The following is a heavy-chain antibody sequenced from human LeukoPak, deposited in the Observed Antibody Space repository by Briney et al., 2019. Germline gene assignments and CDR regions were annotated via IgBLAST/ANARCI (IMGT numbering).Heavy chain of an antibody. CDR1: GGTFSIYA. V-gene: IGHV1-69*13. CDR2: IIPIFGTA. J-gene: IGHJ6*02. Sequence: ASVKVSCKASGGTFSIYAISWVRQAPGQGLEWMGGIIPIFGTANYAQKFQGRVTITADESTSTAYMELSSLRSEDTAVYYCARRRGYCTNGVCSMDRYYYYYYGMDVWGQGTTVTVSS. D-gene: IGHD2-8*01. CDR3: ARRRGYCTNGVCSMDRYYYYYYGMDV.